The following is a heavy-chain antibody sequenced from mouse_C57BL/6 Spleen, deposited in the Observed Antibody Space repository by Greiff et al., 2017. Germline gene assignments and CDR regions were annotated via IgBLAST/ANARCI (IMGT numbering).Heavy chain of an antibody. Sequence: EVKLQQSGPELVKPGASVKISCKASGYTFTDYYMNWVKQSHGKSLEWIGDINPNNGGTSYNQKFKGKATLTVDKSSSTAYMELRSLTSEDSAVYYCASPYGRVGYWYFDVWGTGTTVTVSS. CDR2: INPNNGGT. V-gene: IGHV1-26*01. CDR3: ASPYGRVGYWYFDV. D-gene: IGHD1-1*01. CDR1: GYTFTDYY. J-gene: IGHJ1*03.